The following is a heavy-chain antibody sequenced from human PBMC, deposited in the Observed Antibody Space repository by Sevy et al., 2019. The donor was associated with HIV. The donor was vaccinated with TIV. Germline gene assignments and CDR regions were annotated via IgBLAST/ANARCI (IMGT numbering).Heavy chain of an antibody. V-gene: IGHV3-30-3*01. J-gene: IGHJ4*02. CDR2: ISYDGSNK. Sequence: GGSLRLSCAASGFTFSSYAMHWVRQAPGKGLEWVAVISYDGSNKYCADSVKGRFTISRDNSKNTLYLQMNSLRAEDTAVYYCARDTKGRQQLEYYFDYWGQGTLVTVSS. D-gene: IGHD6-13*01. CDR3: ARDTKGRQQLEYYFDY. CDR1: GFTFSSYA.